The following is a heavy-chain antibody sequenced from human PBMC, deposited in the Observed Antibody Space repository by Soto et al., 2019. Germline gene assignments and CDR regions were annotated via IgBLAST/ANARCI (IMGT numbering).Heavy chain of an antibody. CDR2: ISGSGGST. D-gene: IGHD2-15*01. CDR3: AKAEGYCSGGSCSPDYYYYYGMDV. CDR1: GFTFSSYA. Sequence: PGGSLRLSCAASGFTFSSYAMSWVRQAPGKGLEWVSAISGSGGSTYYADSVKGRFTISRDNSKNTLYLQMNSLRAEDTAVYYCAKAEGYCSGGSCSPDYYYYYGMDVWGQGTTVTVSS. V-gene: IGHV3-23*01. J-gene: IGHJ6*02.